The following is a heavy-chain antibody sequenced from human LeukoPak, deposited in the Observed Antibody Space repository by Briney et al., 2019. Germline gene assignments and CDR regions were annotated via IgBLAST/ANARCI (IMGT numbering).Heavy chain of an antibody. CDR2: VNSDGSTT. V-gene: IGHV3-74*01. Sequence: PGGSLRLSCAASGFPFSNYWMHWVRQAPGKGLVWVSRVNSDGSTTNYADSVKGRFTISRDNAENTLYMRMNSLRPEDTAVYYCARGYYSSSRFDSWGQGTLVTVSP. D-gene: IGHD6-13*01. CDR1: GFPFSNYW. CDR3: ARGYYSSSRFDS. J-gene: IGHJ4*02.